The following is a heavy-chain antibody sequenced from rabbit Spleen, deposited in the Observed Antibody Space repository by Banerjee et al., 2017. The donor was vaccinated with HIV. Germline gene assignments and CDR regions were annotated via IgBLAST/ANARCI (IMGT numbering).Heavy chain of an antibody. CDR3: ARDLVAVIGWNFSL. J-gene: IGHJ4*01. CDR2: IDPVFGTT. Sequence: QSLEESGGDLVKPGASLTLTCTASGFTISISDWIYWVRQAPGKGLEWIGYIDPVFGTTHYASWAKGRFTISKTSSTKVTLQMTSLTVADTATYFCARDLVAVIGWNFSLWGPGTLVTVS. D-gene: IGHD1-1*01. V-gene: IGHV1S40*01. CDR1: GFTISISDW.